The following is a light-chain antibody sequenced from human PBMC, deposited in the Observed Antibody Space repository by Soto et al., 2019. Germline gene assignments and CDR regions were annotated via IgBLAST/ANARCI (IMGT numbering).Light chain of an antibody. J-gene: IGLJ1*01. CDR3: SLYTSENTYV. Sequence: SHPTNPPSVSRPPGQSATIYCTCTSADFVSYKRVSWYQQPQGTAPKLIIYEASTRPSGVPDRFSGSTSGHTASLTIFRLQAADEVDYYCSLYTSENTYVFGTGTKVTVL. CDR1: SADFVSYKR. CDR2: EAS. V-gene: IGLV2-18*01.